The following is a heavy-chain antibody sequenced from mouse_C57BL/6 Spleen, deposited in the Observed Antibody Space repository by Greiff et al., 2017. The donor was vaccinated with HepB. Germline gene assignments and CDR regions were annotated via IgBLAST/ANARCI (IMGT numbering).Heavy chain of an antibody. J-gene: IGHJ1*03. Sequence: EVQVVESGGGLVKPGGSLKLSCAASGFTFSDYGMHWVRQAPEKGLEWVAYISSGSSTIYYADTVKGRFTISRDNAKNTLFLQMTSLRSEDTAMYYCARSRYQRYFDVWGTGTTVTVSS. V-gene: IGHV5-17*01. CDR1: GFTFSDYG. CDR3: ARSRYQRYFDV. CDR2: ISSGSSTI. D-gene: IGHD1-1*01.